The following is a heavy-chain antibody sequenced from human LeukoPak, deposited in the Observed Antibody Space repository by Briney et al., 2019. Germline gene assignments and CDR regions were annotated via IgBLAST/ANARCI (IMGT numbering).Heavy chain of an antibody. J-gene: IGHJ4*02. CDR1: GGSISSGSYY. CDR3: ARENGYRYDY. CDR2: IYTSGST. D-gene: IGHD5-18*01. V-gene: IGHV4-61*02. Sequence: SETLSLTCTVSGGSISSGSYYWSWIRQPAGKGLEWIGRIYTSGSTNYNPSLKSRVTISVDTSKNQFSLKLSSVTAADTALYYCARENGYRYDYWGQGTLVTVSS.